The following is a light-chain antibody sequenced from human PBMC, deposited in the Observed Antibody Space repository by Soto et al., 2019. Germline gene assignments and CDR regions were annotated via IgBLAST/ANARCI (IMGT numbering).Light chain of an antibody. CDR3: QQYNNWPLL. V-gene: IGKV3-15*01. CDR1: QSVSSN. CDR2: GAS. J-gene: IGKJ4*01. Sequence: EIVMTHSPATLSVSPGERATLSCRASQSVSSNLAWYQQKPGQAPRLLIYGASTRATGIPARFSGSGSGTEFTLTISSLQSEDFAVYYCQQYNNWPLLFGGGTKVEIK.